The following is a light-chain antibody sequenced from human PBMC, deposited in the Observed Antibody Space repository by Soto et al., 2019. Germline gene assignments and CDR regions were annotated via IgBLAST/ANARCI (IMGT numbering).Light chain of an antibody. Sequence: DIQMTQSPSIVSASVGDRVTLTCRASHNVNSWLAWYQQRPGRAPYLLIYDASSLQSGVPSRFSGSGYGTEFTLSISSLQPDDFATYSCQQYKSYPLTFGGGTRVEIK. CDR2: DAS. J-gene: IGKJ4*01. CDR3: QQYKSYPLT. CDR1: HNVNSW. V-gene: IGKV1-5*01.